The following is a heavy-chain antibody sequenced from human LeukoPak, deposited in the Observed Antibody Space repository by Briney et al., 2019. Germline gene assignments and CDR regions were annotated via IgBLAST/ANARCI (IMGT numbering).Heavy chain of an antibody. CDR2: FYYSGST. V-gene: IGHV4-59*08. J-gene: IGHJ3*02. CDR3: ARRDRWGDAFDI. CDR1: GGSISTYY. Sequence: SETLSLTCTVSGGSISTYYWNWIRQPPGKGLEWIAYFYYSGSTNYNPSLKSRVTISVDTSKNQFSLKLSSVTAADTAVYYCARRDRWGDAFDIWGQGTMVTVPS. D-gene: IGHD4-23*01.